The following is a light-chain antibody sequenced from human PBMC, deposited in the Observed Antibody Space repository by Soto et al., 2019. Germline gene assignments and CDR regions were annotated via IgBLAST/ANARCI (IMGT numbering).Light chain of an antibody. Sequence: QSALPQPASVSGSPGQSITISCTGTSSDVGSYNLVSWYQQHPGKAPKLMMYEGSKRPSGVSNRFSGSKSGNTASLTIAGLQAEDEADYYCCSYAGSSSFDYVFGTGTKLTVL. CDR2: EGS. CDR1: SSDVGSYNL. V-gene: IGLV2-23*03. J-gene: IGLJ1*01. CDR3: CSYAGSSSFDYV.